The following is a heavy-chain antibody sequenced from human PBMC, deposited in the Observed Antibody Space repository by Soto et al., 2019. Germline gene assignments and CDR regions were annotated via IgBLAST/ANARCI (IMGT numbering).Heavy chain of an antibody. CDR2: IYHSGST. J-gene: IGHJ4*02. V-gene: IGHV4-30-2*01. Sequence: SQPKSLTCTVSDGYIGSSGCYWGWIRQPPGKGLEWIGYIYHSGSTYYNPSLKSRVTISVDRSKNQFSLKLSSVTAADTAVYYCARAMTTVTTIDYWGQGTLVTVSS. CDR3: ARAMTTVTTIDY. D-gene: IGHD4-17*01. CDR1: DGYIGSSGCY.